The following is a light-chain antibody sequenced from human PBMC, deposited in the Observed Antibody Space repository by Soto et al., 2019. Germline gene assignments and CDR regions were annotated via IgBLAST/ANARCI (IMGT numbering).Light chain of an antibody. Sequence: EIVMTQSPATLSLSPGERAALSCRASQSINSELVWYQQKPGQPPRLLIYGAFTRATGVPARFTGSESGSEFTLTISGLQSEDFAVYYCQQGHNWPLTFGQGTRLEI. CDR3: QQGHNWPLT. V-gene: IGKV3-15*01. CDR2: GAF. CDR1: QSINSE. J-gene: IGKJ2*01.